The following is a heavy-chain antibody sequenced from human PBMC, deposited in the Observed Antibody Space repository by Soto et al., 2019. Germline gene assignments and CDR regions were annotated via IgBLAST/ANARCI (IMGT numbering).Heavy chain of an antibody. D-gene: IGHD1-20*01. CDR3: AREKSNRITGTHFFNY. J-gene: IGHJ4*02. V-gene: IGHV1-46*03. CDR2: INPSGGST. CDR1: GYTFTSYY. Sequence: ASVKVSCKASGYTFTSYYMHWVRQAPGQGLEWMGIINPSGGSTSYAQKFQGRVTMTRETSTSTVYMELSSLRSEDTAVYYCAREKSNRITGTHFFNYWGQGTLVTVSS.